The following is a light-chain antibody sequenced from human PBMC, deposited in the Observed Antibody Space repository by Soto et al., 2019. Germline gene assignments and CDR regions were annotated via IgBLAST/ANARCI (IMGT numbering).Light chain of an antibody. CDR1: RDITDY. CDR3: QNYNSAPST. J-gene: IGKJ1*01. CDR2: AAS. Sequence: EIHRTRSPSSLSASVGDRVTITCRASRDITDYLAWYQQKPGQVPKLLIYAASTLQSGVPSRFTASGSGTDFTLTITGLQPEDFATYYCQNYNSAPSTSGQGTKLDIK. V-gene: IGKV1-27*01.